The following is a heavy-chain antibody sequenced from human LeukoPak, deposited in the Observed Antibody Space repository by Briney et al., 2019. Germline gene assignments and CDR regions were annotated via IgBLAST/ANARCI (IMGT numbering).Heavy chain of an antibody. D-gene: IGHD6-19*01. CDR2: INPDGTDK. V-gene: IGHV3-7*01. J-gene: IGHJ5*02. Sequence: GRSLRLSCAASGFTFSSYGMSWVRQAPGKGLEWVANINPDGTDKKYVDSVKGRFTISRDNAKNSLYVQMNSLRVEDTAMYYCVREGGSGWYSGWFDPWGQGTLVTVSS. CDR1: GFTFSSYG. CDR3: VREGGSGWYSGWFDP.